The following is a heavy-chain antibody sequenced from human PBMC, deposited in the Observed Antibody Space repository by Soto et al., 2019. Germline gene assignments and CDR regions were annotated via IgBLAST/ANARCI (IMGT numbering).Heavy chain of an antibody. J-gene: IGHJ4*02. CDR3: ARESTSGLDY. CDR2: VIPILNVA. Sequence: QVQLVQSGAEVKKPGSSVKVSCQTSGGSFGIYPISWVRQAPGQGLEWVVRVIPILNVANYTHKLHGRLTLTADKSTTTAYMELSSLTSEDTAVYYCARESTSGLDYWGQGTLVTVSS. CDR1: GGSFGIYP. D-gene: IGHD2-2*01. V-gene: IGHV1-69*04.